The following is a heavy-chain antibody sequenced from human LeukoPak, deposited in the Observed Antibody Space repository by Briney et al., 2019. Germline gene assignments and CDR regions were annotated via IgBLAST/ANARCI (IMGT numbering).Heavy chain of an antibody. Sequence: KPSETLSLTCTVSGRSISSYYWSWIRQPPGKGLEWIGYIYYSGSTNYNPSLKSRVTISVDTSKNQFSLKLSSVTAADTAVYYCARASGSYFNWGQGTLVTVSS. CDR1: GRSISSYY. D-gene: IGHD1-26*01. V-gene: IGHV4-59*01. J-gene: IGHJ4*02. CDR2: IYYSGST. CDR3: ARASGSYFN.